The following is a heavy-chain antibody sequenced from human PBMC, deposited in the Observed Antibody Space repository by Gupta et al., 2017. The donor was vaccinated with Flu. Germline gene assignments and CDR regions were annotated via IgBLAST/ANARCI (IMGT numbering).Heavy chain of an antibody. V-gene: IGHV3-23*01. CDR3: AKDVRSTIFGVGTI. Sequence: EVQLLESGGGLVQPGGSLRLSCAASGFTFSSYAMSWVRQATGKGLEWVSAISGSGGSTYYEDAGKGRFTISRDNSKNTLYLQMKSLRAEETAVYYFAKDVRSTIFGVGTIGGQGTMVTVSS. CDR1: GFTFSSYA. CDR2: ISGSGGST. D-gene: IGHD3-3*01. J-gene: IGHJ3*02.